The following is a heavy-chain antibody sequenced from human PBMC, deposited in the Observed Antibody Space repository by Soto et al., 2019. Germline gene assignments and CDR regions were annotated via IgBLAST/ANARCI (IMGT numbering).Heavy chain of an antibody. CDR2: INHSGTT. Sequence: LSLTCGVYGGSFSGYQWNWIRQSPGQGLEWIGEINHSGTTKYNPSLESRINLSVDTSKKQFSLKMFSVTAADTAIYYCARGWRFDPWGQGTQVTVS. D-gene: IGHD1-1*01. J-gene: IGHJ5*02. CDR3: ARGWRFDP. CDR1: GGSFSGYQ. V-gene: IGHV4-34*01.